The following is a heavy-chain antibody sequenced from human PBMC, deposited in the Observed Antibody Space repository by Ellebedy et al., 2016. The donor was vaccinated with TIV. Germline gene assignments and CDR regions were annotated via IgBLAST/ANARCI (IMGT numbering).Heavy chain of an antibody. CDR1: GFTFSSYW. CDR3: AGPYSGGWYGPGY. J-gene: IGHJ4*02. D-gene: IGHD6-19*01. V-gene: IGHV3-74*01. Sequence: GESLKISXAASGFTFSSYWMHWVRQAPGKGLVWVSRIEKDGSTTNYADSVKGRFTISRDNAKNSLYLQMNSLRTEDTAVYYCAGPYSGGWYGPGYWGQGTLVTVSS. CDR2: IEKDGSTT.